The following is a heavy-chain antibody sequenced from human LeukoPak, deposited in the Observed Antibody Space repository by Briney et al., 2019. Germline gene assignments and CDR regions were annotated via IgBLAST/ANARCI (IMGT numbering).Heavy chain of an antibody. D-gene: IGHD4-17*01. J-gene: IGHJ5*02. V-gene: IGHV4-39*07. Sequence: PSETLSLTCTVSGDSISSSSSYWGWIRQPPGEGLEWIGSIYYSGSTYYNTSLKSRVTISVDTSKSQFSLNLMSVTAADTAVYYCTRDTGTTGEVKFDPWGQGTLVTVSS. CDR1: GDSISSSSSY. CDR3: TRDTGTTGEVKFDP. CDR2: IYYSGST.